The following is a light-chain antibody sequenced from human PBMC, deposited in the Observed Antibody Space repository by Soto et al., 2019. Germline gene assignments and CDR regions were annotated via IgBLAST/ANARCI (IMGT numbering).Light chain of an antibody. CDR1: QGISNY. Sequence: DIQMTQSPSSLSASVGDRVTITCRASQGISNYLAWYQQKPGIVPKLLIYAASTLQSGVPSRFSGSGSGTDFTLTISSLQPEDVATYYCQKYNSAPPITFGPGTKVDIK. CDR3: QKYNSAPPIT. J-gene: IGKJ3*01. CDR2: AAS. V-gene: IGKV1-27*01.